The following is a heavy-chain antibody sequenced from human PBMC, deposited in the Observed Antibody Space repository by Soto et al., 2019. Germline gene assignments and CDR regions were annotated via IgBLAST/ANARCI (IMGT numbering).Heavy chain of an antibody. V-gene: IGHV1-2*04. CDR2: INPNSGGT. Sequence: QVQLLQSGAEVKKPGASVKVSCKASGYAFIAYHMHWVRQAPGQGLEWMGWINPNSGGTNFAQKVQDWITMTRDTSINTVYMELRRLKADDTAVYYCARGQGSGWYEDLDYWGQGTLVTVAS. CDR1: GYAFIAYH. CDR3: ARGQGSGWYEDLDY. J-gene: IGHJ4*02. D-gene: IGHD6-19*01.